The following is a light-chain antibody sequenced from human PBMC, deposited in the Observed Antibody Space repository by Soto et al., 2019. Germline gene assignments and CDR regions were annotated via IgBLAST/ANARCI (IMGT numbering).Light chain of an antibody. CDR2: EGS. CDR1: SSDVGGDNL. Sequence: QSALTQPASVSGSPGQSITISCTGTSSDVGGDNLVSWYQQYPAKAPNLIIYEGSKRPSGVSNRFSGSKSGNTASLTISGLQAEDEADYYCCSYAAVSTYVFGTRTKVTVL. J-gene: IGLJ1*01. CDR3: CSYAAVSTYV. V-gene: IGLV2-23*01.